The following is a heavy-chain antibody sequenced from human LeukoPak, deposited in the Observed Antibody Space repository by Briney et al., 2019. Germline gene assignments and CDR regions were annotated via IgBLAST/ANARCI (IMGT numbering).Heavy chain of an antibody. V-gene: IGHV4-61*02. Sequence: PSETLSLTCTVSGGSISSGSYYWSWIRQPAGKGLEWIGRIYTSGSTNYNPSLKSRVTISEDTSKNQFSLKLSSVTAADTAVYYCARGLVGALFDYWGQGTLVTVSS. D-gene: IGHD1-26*01. J-gene: IGHJ4*02. CDR1: GGSISSGSYY. CDR2: IYTSGST. CDR3: ARGLVGALFDY.